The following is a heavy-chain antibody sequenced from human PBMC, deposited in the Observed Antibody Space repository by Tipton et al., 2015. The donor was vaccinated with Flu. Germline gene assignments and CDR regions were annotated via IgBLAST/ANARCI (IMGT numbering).Heavy chain of an antibody. Sequence: GSLRLSCAASGFTFSTYDIHWVRQAAGEGLEWVSAIGSAGDTYYLDSVKGRFTISRDNAKNSLYLQMNSLRVGDTAVYYCARGPLPDSNWYNGMDVWGQGTTVTVFS. CDR3: ARGPLPDSNWYNGMDV. J-gene: IGHJ6*02. V-gene: IGHV3-13*01. CDR1: GFTFSTYD. CDR2: IGSAGDT. D-gene: IGHD6-13*01.